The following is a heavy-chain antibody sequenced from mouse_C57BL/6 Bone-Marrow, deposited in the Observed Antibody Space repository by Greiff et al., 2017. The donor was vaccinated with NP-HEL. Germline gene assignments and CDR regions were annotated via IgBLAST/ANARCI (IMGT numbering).Heavy chain of an antibody. Sequence: VMLVESGPGLVAPSQSLSITCTVSGFSLTSYGVHWVRQPPGKGLEWLVVIWSDGSTTYYSALKSRLSISKDNSKSQIFLKMNSLQTDYTAMYYCARHAGGSSYYYAMDYWGQGTSVTVSS. D-gene: IGHD1-1*01. V-gene: IGHV2-6-1*01. CDR1: GFSLTSYG. CDR2: IWSDGST. CDR3: ARHAGGSSYYYAMDY. J-gene: IGHJ4*01.